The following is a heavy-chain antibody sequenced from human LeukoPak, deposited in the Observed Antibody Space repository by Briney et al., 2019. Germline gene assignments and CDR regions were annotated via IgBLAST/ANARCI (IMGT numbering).Heavy chain of an antibody. D-gene: IGHD2-15*01. V-gene: IGHV4-4*07. CDR3: ARVACSGGSCYSGWFDP. CDR2: IYTSGST. J-gene: IGHJ5*02. Sequence: SETLSLTCTVSGGSISSYYWSWIRQPAGKGLEWIWRIYTSGSTNYNASLKSRVTMSVDTSKNQFSLKLSSVTAADTAVYYCARVACSGGSCYSGWFDPWGQGTLVTVSS. CDR1: GGSISSYY.